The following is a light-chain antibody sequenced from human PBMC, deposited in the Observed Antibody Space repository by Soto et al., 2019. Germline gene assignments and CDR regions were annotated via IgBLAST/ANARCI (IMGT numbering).Light chain of an antibody. CDR2: DAS. V-gene: IGKV3-11*01. CDR3: QQYDNWPPRWT. J-gene: IGKJ2*01. CDR1: QNIRTH. Sequence: PGERATLSCKASQNIRTHLAWYRQRPGQPPRLLIFDASSRAPGIPARFSGSGFGTDFTLTISSLEPEDFGLYYCQQYDNWPPRWTFGQGTKVEIK.